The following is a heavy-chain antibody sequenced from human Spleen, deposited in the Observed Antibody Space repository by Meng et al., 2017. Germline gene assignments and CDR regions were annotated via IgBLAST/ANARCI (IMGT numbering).Heavy chain of an antibody. V-gene: IGHV4-4*02. D-gene: IGHD6-19*01. CDR2: IYHSGST. Sequence: QLPLQVSAPGLLKLSGTLSLTCAGSGASISRSKCRSWVRQPPGKGLEWIWEIYHSGSTNYNPSLKSRVTISVDTSKNQFSLKVTSVTAADTAVYYCAVFSSGWGPFDCWGQGTLVTVSS. J-gene: IGHJ4*01. CDR3: AVFSSGWGPFDC. CDR1: GASISRSKC.